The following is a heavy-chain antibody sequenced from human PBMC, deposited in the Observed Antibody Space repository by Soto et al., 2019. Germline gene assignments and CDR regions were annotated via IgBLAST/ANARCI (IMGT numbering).Heavy chain of an antibody. CDR1: GCTVSSNY. CDR2: IYSGGST. Sequence: EVQLVETGGGLIQPGGSLRLSCAASGCTVSSNYMSWVRQAPGKGLEWVSVIYSGGSTYYADSVKGRFTISRDNSKNTLYLQMNSLRAVDTAVYYCARNALSYCGGDCSLDYWGQGTMVTVS. J-gene: IGHJ4*02. V-gene: IGHV3-53*02. D-gene: IGHD2-21*02. CDR3: ARNALSYCGGDCSLDY.